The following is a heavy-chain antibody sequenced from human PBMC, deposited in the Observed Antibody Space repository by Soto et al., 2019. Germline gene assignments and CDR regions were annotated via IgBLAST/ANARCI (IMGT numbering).Heavy chain of an antibody. Sequence: SVKVSCKASGFTFTSSAMQWVRQARGQRLEWIGWIVVGSGNTNYAQKFQERVTITRDMSTSTAYMELSSLRSEDTAVYYCAATGCSSTSCPYYYYMDVWGKGTTVTVSS. CDR2: IVVGSGNT. D-gene: IGHD2-2*01. V-gene: IGHV1-58*02. J-gene: IGHJ6*03. CDR3: AATGCSSTSCPYYYYMDV. CDR1: GFTFTSSA.